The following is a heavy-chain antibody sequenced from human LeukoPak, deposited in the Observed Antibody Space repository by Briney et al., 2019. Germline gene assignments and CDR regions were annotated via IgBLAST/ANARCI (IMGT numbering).Heavy chain of an antibody. D-gene: IGHD3-22*01. CDR1: GFTFSSYS. CDR2: ISYDGSNK. V-gene: IGHV3-30*03. CDR3: ARLYYYDSSGHIGRGDYFDY. Sequence: PGGSLRLSCAASGFTFSSYSMNWVRQAPGKGLEWVAVISYDGSNKYYADSVKGRFTISRDNSKNTLYLQMNSLRAEDTAVYYCARLYYYDSSGHIGRGDYFDYWGQGTLVTVSS. J-gene: IGHJ4*02.